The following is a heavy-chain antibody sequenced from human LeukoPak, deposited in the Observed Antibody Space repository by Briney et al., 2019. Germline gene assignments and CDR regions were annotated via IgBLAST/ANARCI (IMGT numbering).Heavy chain of an antibody. D-gene: IGHD3-10*01. CDR2: IYTSGST. CDR1: GGSISSGSYY. Sequence: PSETLSLTCTVSGGSISSGSYYWNWIRQPAGKGLEWIGRIYTSGSTNYNPSLKSRVTISVDTSKNQFSLKLSSVTAADTAVYYCAREGLNMVRGIIPKEAWGWFDPWGQGTLVTVSS. CDR3: AREGLNMVRGIIPKEAWGWFDP. J-gene: IGHJ5*02. V-gene: IGHV4-61*02.